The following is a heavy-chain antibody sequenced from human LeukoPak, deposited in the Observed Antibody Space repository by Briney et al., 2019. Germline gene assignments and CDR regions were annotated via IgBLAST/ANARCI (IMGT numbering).Heavy chain of an antibody. CDR1: GFTFSNYA. CDR3: AKASIYAPDY. J-gene: IGHJ4*02. Sequence: GGSLRLSCAASGFTFSNYAMNWVRQAPGKGLEWVSAISGSGGNTYYADSVKGRFTISRDNSKNTLYLQMNSLRAEDTAVYYCAKASIYAPDYWGQGTLVTVSS. V-gene: IGHV3-23*01. CDR2: ISGSGGNT. D-gene: IGHD3-16*01.